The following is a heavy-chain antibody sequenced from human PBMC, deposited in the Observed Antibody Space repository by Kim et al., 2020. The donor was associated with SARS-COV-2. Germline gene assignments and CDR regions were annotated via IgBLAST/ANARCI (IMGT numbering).Heavy chain of an antibody. V-gene: IGHV1-18*01. D-gene: IGHD6-13*01. CDR2: ISAYNGNT. J-gene: IGHJ4*02. CDR1: GYTFTSYG. Sequence: ASVKVSCKASGYTFTSYGISWVRQAPGQGLEWMGWISAYNGNTNYAQKLQGRVTMTTDTSTSTAYMELRSLRSDDTAVYYCAREGEEGGPGIASDYWGQGTLVTVSS. CDR3: AREGEEGGPGIASDY.